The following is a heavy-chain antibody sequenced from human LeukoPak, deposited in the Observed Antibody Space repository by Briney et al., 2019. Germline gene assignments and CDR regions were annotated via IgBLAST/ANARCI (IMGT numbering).Heavy chain of an antibody. CDR3: EKDAQRGFDYSNSLEY. J-gene: IGHJ4*02. D-gene: IGHD4-11*01. Sequence: GGSLRLSCAASGFTFNHHGMHWVRQAPGKGLEWVAVIWSDGSNKFYADSVRGRFTISRDDSRKTVYLQMDRMTAEDTAIYYCEKDAQRGFDYSNSLEYWGQGALVTVSS. V-gene: IGHV3-33*06. CDR2: IWSDGSNK. CDR1: GFTFNHHG.